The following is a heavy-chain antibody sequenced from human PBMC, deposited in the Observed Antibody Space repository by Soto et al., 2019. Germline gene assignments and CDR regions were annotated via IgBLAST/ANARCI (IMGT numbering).Heavy chain of an antibody. V-gene: IGHV1-18*01. Sequence: ASVKVSCKASGYTFTSYGISWVRQAPGQGLEWMGWISAYNGNTNYAQKLQGRVTMTTDTSTSTAYMELRSLRSDDTAVYYCARDPGLYFDGRVYGGNSKPYYYGMDVWGQGTTVTVSS. D-gene: IGHD3-9*01. CDR1: GYTFTSYG. J-gene: IGHJ6*02. CDR3: ARDPGLYFDGRVYGGNSKPYYYGMDV. CDR2: ISAYNGNT.